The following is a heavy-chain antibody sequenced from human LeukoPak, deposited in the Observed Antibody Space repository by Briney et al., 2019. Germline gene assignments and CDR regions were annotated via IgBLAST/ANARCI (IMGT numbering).Heavy chain of an antibody. D-gene: IGHD5-12*01. V-gene: IGHV3-23*01. CDR2: VSGSGGGT. Sequence: GGSLRLSCAASGFTFSSYAMSWVRQAPGKGLEWVSGVSGSGGGTYYVDSVKGRFTISRDNSKNTLYLQMNSLRAEDTAVYYCAKDYGGYDYWGQGTLVTVSS. J-gene: IGHJ4*02. CDR3: AKDYGGYDY. CDR1: GFTFSSYA.